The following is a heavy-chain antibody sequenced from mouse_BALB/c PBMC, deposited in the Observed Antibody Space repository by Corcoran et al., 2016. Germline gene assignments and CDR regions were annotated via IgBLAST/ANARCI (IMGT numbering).Heavy chain of an antibody. J-gene: IGHJ4*01. Sequence: EVQLQQSGAELVKTGASIKLSCTTSGFNIKDTYIYWVSQRPEQGLEWIGRIDLANGNTKYDPKFQGKATITADTSSNTAYLQLSSLTSEDTAGYYCARSGGNYVGAMDYWGQGTSVTVSS. V-gene: IGHV14-3*02. CDR1: GFNIKDTY. D-gene: IGHD2-1*01. CDR3: ARSGGNYVGAMDY. CDR2: IDLANGNT.